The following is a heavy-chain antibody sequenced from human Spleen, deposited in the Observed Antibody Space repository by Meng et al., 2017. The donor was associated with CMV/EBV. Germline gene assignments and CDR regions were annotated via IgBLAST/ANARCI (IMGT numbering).Heavy chain of an antibody. CDR2: IYHSGST. CDR3: ARIERRRILKYCGSDCSTTDY. CDR1: GGSISSSNL. J-gene: IGHJ4*02. Sequence: QVQLQESGSGLVKPSGSLSLTFAVSGGSISSSNLWTWVRQVPGKGLEWIGEIYHSGSTNYKPSLKSRVTISVDKFKNQFSLKLGSVTAADTAVYYCARIERRRILKYCGSDCSTTDYWGQGTLVTVSS. V-gene: IGHV4-4*02. D-gene: IGHD2-21*02.